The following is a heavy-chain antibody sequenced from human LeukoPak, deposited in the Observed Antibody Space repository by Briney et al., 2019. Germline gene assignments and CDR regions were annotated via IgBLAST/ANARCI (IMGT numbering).Heavy chain of an antibody. J-gene: IGHJ5*02. CDR1: GGTFSSYA. V-gene: IGHV1-69*04. CDR3: ARSRITIFGVVITENWFGP. CDR2: IIPILGIA. D-gene: IGHD3-3*01. Sequence: ASVKVSCKASGGTFSSYAISWVRQAPGQGLEWMGRIIPILGIANYAQKFQGRVTITADKSTSTAYMELSSLRSEDTAVYYCARSRITIFGVVITENWFGPWGQGTLVTVSS.